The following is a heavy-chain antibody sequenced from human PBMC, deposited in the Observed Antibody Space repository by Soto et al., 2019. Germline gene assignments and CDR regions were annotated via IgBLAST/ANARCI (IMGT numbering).Heavy chain of an antibody. D-gene: IGHD3-16*02. CDR3: MTDRQYRPAY. V-gene: IGHV3-23*01. CDR2: FSGSGGNT. J-gene: IGHJ4*02. CDR1: GFSFSSYA. Sequence: PGGSLRLSCAASGFSFSSYAMNWVRQAPGKGLEWVSLFSGSGGNTYYADSVKGRFTISRDNSKNTLYLQMNSLRAEDTAVYYCMTDRQYRPAYWGQGTQVTVSS.